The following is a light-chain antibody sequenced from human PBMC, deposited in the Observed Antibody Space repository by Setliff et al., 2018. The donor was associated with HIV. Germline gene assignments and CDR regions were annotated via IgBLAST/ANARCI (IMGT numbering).Light chain of an antibody. CDR1: SSDVGGHNS. CDR3: SSYSSSRPRV. J-gene: IGLJ1*01. V-gene: IGLV2-14*01. CDR2: EVS. Sequence: QSALTQPASVSGSLGQSITISCTGTSSDVGGHNSVSWYQQHPGKAPKLMISEVSNRPSGVSNRFPGSKSGNTASLTISGLQPEDEADYYCSSYSSSRPRVFGTGTKVTVL.